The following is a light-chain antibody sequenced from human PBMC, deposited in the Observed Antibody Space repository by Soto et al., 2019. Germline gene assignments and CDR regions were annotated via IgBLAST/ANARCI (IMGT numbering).Light chain of an antibody. V-gene: IGKV3-15*01. CDR3: QQYNNWPHT. CDR1: QSVSSK. CDR2: GVS. J-gene: IGKJ2*01. Sequence: EIVMTQSPATLSVSPGERATLSCRASQSVSSKLAWFQQKPGQAPSLLIYGVSTRATGVPVRFSGSGSGTEFTLTINSLQSEDFAVYYCQQYNNWPHTFGLGTKLEIK.